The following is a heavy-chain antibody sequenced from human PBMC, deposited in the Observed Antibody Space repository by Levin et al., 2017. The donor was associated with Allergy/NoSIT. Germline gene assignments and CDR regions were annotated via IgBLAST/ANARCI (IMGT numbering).Heavy chain of an antibody. D-gene: IGHD3-3*01. V-gene: IGHV3-30*18. CDR3: AKAYYDFWSGQWIGGAFDY. Sequence: PGGSLRLSCAASGFTFSSYGMHWVRQAPGKGLEWVAVISYDGSNKYYADSVKGRFTISRDNSKNTLYLQMNSLRAEDTAVYYCAKAYYDFWSGQWIGGAFDYWGQGTLVTVSS. CDR2: ISYDGSNK. J-gene: IGHJ4*02. CDR1: GFTFSSYG.